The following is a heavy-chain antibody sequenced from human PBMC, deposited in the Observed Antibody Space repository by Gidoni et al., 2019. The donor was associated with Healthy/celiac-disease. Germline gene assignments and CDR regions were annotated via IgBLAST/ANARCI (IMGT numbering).Heavy chain of an antibody. J-gene: IGHJ6*02. V-gene: IGHV1-18*01. Sequence: QVQLVQSGAEVKKPGASVKVSCKASGYTFTSYGISWVRQAPGQGLEWVGWISAYNGNTNYAQKLQGRVTMTTDTSTSTAYMELRSLRSDDTAVYYCARDPGVTTGTTEWYYYGMDVWGQGTTVTVSS. CDR2: ISAYNGNT. D-gene: IGHD1-1*01. CDR1: GYTFTSYG. CDR3: ARDPGVTTGTTEWYYYGMDV.